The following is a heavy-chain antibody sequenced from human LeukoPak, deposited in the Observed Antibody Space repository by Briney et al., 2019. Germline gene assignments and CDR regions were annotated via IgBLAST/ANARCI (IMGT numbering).Heavy chain of an antibody. V-gene: IGHV4-39*07. CDR3: ARILAYCDGDCYPGAFDI. CDR1: GGSISSSSYY. J-gene: IGHJ3*02. Sequence: SETLSLTCTVSGGSISSSSYYWGWIRQPPGKGLEWIGSIYYSGSTYYNPSLKSRVTISVDKSKNHFSLKLSSVTAADTAVYYCARILAYCDGDCYPGAFDIWGQGTMVTVSS. CDR2: IYYSGST. D-gene: IGHD2-21*02.